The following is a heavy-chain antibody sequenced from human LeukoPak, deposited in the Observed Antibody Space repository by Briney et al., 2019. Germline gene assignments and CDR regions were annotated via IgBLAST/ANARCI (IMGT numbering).Heavy chain of an antibody. CDR1: GITLSNYG. J-gene: IGHJ4*02. CDR3: AKRGVVIRVILVGFHKEAYYFES. CDR2: ISDSGGST. Sequence: GSLRLSCAVSGITLSNYGMNWVRQAPGKGLEWVAGISDSGGSTNYADSVKGRFTISRDNPKNTLYLQMNSLRAEDTAVYFCAKRGVVIRVILVGFHKEAYYFESWGQGVLVTVSS. V-gene: IGHV3-23*01. D-gene: IGHD3/OR15-3a*01.